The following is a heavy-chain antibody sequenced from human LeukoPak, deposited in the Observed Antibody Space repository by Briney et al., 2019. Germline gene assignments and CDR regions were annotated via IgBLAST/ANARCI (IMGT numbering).Heavy chain of an antibody. D-gene: IGHD6-25*01. CDR3: ARQSTIAAAKIDP. V-gene: IGHV4-59*04. CDR1: GFSFSHFW. Sequence: GSLRLSCVASGFSFSHFWMSWIRQPPGRGLEWIGNIYYRGNTFYSPSLKSRVTVSVDTSKNQFSLKLNSVTAADTAIYYCARQSTIAAAKIDPWDQGSLVTVSS. CDR2: IYYRGNT. J-gene: IGHJ5*02.